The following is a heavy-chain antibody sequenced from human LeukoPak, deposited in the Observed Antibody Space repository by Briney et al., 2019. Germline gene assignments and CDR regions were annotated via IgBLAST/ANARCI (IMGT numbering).Heavy chain of an antibody. CDR1: GGTFSSYA. V-gene: IGHV1-69*06. D-gene: IGHD5-18*01. CDR2: IIPIFGTA. J-gene: IGHJ4*01. CDR3: ARLRGYSYVDDY. Sequence: SVKVSCKASGGTFSSYAISWVRQAPGQGLEWMGGIIPIFGTANYAQKFQGRVTITADKSTSTAYMELSSLRSEDTAVYYCARLRGYSYVDDYWGQEPWSPSPQ.